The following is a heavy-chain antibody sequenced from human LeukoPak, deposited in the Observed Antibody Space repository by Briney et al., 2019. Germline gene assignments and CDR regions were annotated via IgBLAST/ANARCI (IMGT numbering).Heavy chain of an antibody. Sequence: GGSLRLSCAASGFTVSSNYMSWVRQAPGKGLEWVSVLYGGGSTYYADSVKGRFTISRDNSKNTLYLQMNSLRAEDTAVYYCARSPSGEPTNWGQGTLVTVSS. J-gene: IGHJ4*02. CDR3: ARSPSGEPTN. V-gene: IGHV3-53*01. CDR1: GFTVSSNY. CDR2: LYGGGST. D-gene: IGHD3-16*01.